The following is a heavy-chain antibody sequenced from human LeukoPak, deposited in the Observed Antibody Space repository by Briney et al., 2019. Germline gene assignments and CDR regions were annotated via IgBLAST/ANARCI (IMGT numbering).Heavy chain of an antibody. V-gene: IGHV3-74*01. CDR3: AKDLAVDYYDSSGYSDY. J-gene: IGHJ4*02. CDR1: GLTFSSHW. CDR2: ITNDGSST. D-gene: IGHD3-22*01. Sequence: HSGGSLRLSCAASGLTFSSHWMHWVRQAPGKGLVWVSRITNDGSSTTYADSVKGRFTISRDNAKNMLYLQVNSLRAEDTAVYYCAKDLAVDYYDSSGYSDYWGQGTLVTVSS.